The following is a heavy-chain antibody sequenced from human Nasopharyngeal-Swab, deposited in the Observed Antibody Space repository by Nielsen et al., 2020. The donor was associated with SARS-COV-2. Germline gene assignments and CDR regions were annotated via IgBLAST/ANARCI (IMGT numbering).Heavy chain of an antibody. CDR1: GFTVSSNY. J-gene: IGHJ3*02. Sequence: GGSLRLSCAASGFTVSSNYMSWVRQAPGKGLERVSVIYSGGSTYYADSVKGRFTISRDNSKNTLYLQMNSLRAEDTAVYYCAREGRVYDFWSGYYMDAFDIWGQGTMVTVSS. D-gene: IGHD3-3*01. CDR3: AREGRVYDFWSGYYMDAFDI. V-gene: IGHV3-53*01. CDR2: IYSGGST.